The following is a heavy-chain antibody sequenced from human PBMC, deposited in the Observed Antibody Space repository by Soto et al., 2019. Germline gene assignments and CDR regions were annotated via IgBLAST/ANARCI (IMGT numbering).Heavy chain of an antibody. V-gene: IGHV3-74*01. Sequence: GGSLRLSCATSGFTFSNYWMHWVRQVPGRGLVWVSRIDTDGSTTSYADFAKGRFTISRDNAKSTLSLQMNSLRAEDTAIYYCACSRRPARLGPKGAIDYWGQGTLVTVSS. CDR1: GFTFSNYW. CDR3: ACSRRPARLGPKGAIDY. CDR2: IDTDGSTT. D-gene: IGHD2-15*01. J-gene: IGHJ4*02.